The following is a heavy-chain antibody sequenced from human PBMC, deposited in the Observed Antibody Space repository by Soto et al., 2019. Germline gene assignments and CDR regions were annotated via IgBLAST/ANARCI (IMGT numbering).Heavy chain of an antibody. Sequence: PGGSLRLSCGASGFTFSSYWMSWVRQAPGKGLEWVANIKQDGSEKYYVDSVKGRFTISRDNAKNSLYLQMNSLRAEDTAVYYCARVYAGYCSSTSCYAYDYWGQGTLVTVSS. CDR1: GFTFSSYW. CDR2: IKQDGSEK. J-gene: IGHJ4*02. CDR3: ARVYAGYCSSTSCYAYDY. D-gene: IGHD2-2*03. V-gene: IGHV3-7*01.